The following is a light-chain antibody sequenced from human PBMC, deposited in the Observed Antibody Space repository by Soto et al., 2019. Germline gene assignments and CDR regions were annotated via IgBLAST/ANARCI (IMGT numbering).Light chain of an antibody. CDR1: QGIDNY. Sequence: DIQMTQTPYSMSASVGDTVTITCRASQGIDNYLAWFQQRPGKAPKCLIYGASNLQNSVPSKFRGSGFGTDFTLTISSLQPEDFGTYYCLQYNSYPYAFGQGTKLEI. V-gene: IGKV1-16*02. J-gene: IGKJ2*01. CDR2: GAS. CDR3: LQYNSYPYA.